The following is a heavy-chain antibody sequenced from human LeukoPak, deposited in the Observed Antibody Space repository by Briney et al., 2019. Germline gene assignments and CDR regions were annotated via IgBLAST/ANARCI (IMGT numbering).Heavy chain of an antibody. CDR2: IYTSGST. D-gene: IGHD3-22*01. CDR1: GGSISSYY. J-gene: IGHJ4*02. Sequence: SETLSLTCTVSGGSISSYYWSWIRQPAGKGLEWIGRIYTSGSTNYNPSLKSRVTMSVDTSKNQFSLKLSSVTAADTAVYYCTRGDRTSGYYYGIDYWGQGTLVTVSS. V-gene: IGHV4-4*07. CDR3: TRGDRTSGYYYGIDY.